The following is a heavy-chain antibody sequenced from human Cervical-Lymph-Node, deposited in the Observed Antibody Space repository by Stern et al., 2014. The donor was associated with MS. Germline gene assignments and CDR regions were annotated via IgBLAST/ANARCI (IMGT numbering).Heavy chain of an antibody. CDR3: ARDKEAHYFDS. J-gene: IGHJ4*02. CDR2: IIPMFGAA. CDR1: GGTFSNLA. Sequence: QVQLVQSGAEERKPGSSVKVSCKASGGTFSNLAISWLRQVPGQGLEWRGGIIPMFGAANYAQKFQGTVTITADESTNTVYMELSSLRSEDAALYYCARDKEAHYFDSWGQGTLVTVSS. V-gene: IGHV1-69*01.